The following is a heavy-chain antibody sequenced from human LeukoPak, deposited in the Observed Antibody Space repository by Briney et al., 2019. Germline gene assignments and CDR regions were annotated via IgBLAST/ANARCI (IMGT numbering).Heavy chain of an antibody. Sequence: GGSLRLSCAASGFTFNNYAMSWVRQAPGKGLEWVSGISGSGSNTYYADSVKGRFTISSDNSKNALSLQMNSLRAEDTAIYYCAKAIDKGTGYYMDFWGQGTLVTVSS. CDR2: ISGSGSNT. V-gene: IGHV3-23*01. J-gene: IGHJ4*02. CDR1: GFTFNNYA. CDR3: AKAIDKGTGYYMDF. D-gene: IGHD3-22*01.